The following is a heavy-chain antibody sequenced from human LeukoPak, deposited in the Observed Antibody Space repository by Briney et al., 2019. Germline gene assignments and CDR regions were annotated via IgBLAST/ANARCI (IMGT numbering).Heavy chain of an antibody. CDR1: GFTFSTCA. CDR3: ARDTEAAWAPY. V-gene: IGHV3-23*01. CDR2: ISGSGDII. Sequence: GGSLRLSCAASGFTFSTCAMSWVRQAPGKGLEWVSGISGSGDIIYYSDSVKGRFTISRDNAKNSLYLQMNSLRADDTAVYYCARDTEAAWAPYWGQGTLVTVSS. D-gene: IGHD1-26*01. J-gene: IGHJ4*02.